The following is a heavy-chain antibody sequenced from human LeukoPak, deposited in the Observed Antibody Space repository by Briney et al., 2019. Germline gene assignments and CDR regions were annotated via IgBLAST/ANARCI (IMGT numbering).Heavy chain of an antibody. CDR3: ARDGYGGNSFDY. CDR1: GYTFPGHH. CDR2: INPKNGGT. Sequence: ASVKASCKASGYTFPGHHIHWVRQAPGQGLEWMGWINPKNGGTNYAQKFQGRVTMTRDTSINTAFMELSRLNSDDTAVYFCARDGYGGNSFDYWGQGTLVTVSS. V-gene: IGHV1-2*02. D-gene: IGHD4-23*01. J-gene: IGHJ4*02.